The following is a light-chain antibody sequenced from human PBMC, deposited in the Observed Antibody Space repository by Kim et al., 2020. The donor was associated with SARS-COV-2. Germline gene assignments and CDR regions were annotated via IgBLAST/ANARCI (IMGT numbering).Light chain of an antibody. Sequence: SVGDRVTITCQASQDISNYLNWYQQKPGKAPKLLIYDASNLETGVPSRFSGSGSGTDFTFNISSLQPEDIATYYCQQYDKLPPLTFGGGTKVDIK. V-gene: IGKV1-33*01. CDR1: QDISNY. CDR2: DAS. CDR3: QQYDKLPPLT. J-gene: IGKJ4*01.